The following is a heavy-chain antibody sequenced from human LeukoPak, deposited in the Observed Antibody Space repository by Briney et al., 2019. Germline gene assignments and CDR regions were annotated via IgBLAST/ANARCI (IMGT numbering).Heavy chain of an antibody. Sequence: PSETLSLTCTVSGGSISSSSYNWDWIRQPPGKGLEWMGSIYYSGRTYYNMSLKSRVTISIDTSKNQFSLDLNSVTAADTAVYYCARRRYYDSTGYLDWGQGTLVTVSS. CDR1: GGSISSSSYN. D-gene: IGHD3-22*01. V-gene: IGHV4-39*01. CDR2: IYYSGRT. J-gene: IGHJ1*01. CDR3: ARRRYYDSTGYLD.